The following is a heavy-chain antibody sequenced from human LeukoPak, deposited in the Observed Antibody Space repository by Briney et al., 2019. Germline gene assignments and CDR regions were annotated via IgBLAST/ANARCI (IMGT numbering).Heavy chain of an antibody. CDR3: ARVSRGIAAAGMTYYFDY. CDR2: MNPNSGNT. Sequence: GASVKVSCKASGYTFTSYDINWVRQATGQGLEWMGWMNPNSGNTGYAQKFQGRVTMTRNTSISTAYMELSSLRSEDMAVYYCARVSRGIAAAGMTYYFDYWGQGTLVTVSS. D-gene: IGHD6-13*01. V-gene: IGHV1-8*01. J-gene: IGHJ4*02. CDR1: GYTFTSYD.